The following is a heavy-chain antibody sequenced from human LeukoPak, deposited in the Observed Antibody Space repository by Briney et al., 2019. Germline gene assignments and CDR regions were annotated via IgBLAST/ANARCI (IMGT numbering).Heavy chain of an antibody. J-gene: IGHJ4*02. Sequence: GGSLRLSCAASGFTFSSYWMSWVRQPAGKRLEWVSSISSSSSYIYYADSVKGRFTISRDNAKNSLYLQMNSLRAEDTAVYYCARSIVGATTGFDYWGQGTLVTVSA. V-gene: IGHV3-21*01. D-gene: IGHD1-26*01. CDR3: ARSIVGATTGFDY. CDR1: GFTFSSYW. CDR2: ISSSSSYI.